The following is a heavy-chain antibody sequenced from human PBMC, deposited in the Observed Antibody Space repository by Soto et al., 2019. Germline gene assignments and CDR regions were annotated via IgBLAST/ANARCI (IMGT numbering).Heavy chain of an antibody. D-gene: IGHD1-26*01. Sequence: QVQLVESGGGVVQPGRSLRLSCAASGFTFSSHVMHWVHQAPGKGLEWVAVTSYDGGSKYYADSVKGRFTISRDNPKNTLYLQMDSLRGEDTAVYYCARDISGNYSVDYWGQGTLVTVSS. CDR1: GFTFSSHV. J-gene: IGHJ4*02. V-gene: IGHV3-30-3*01. CDR2: TSYDGGSK. CDR3: ARDISGNYSVDY.